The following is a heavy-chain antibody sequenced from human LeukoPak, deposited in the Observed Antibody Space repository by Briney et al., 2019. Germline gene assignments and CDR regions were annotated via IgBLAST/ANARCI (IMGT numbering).Heavy chain of an antibody. J-gene: IGHJ4*02. CDR3: ARDGSSGYVDY. V-gene: IGHV3-23*01. D-gene: IGHD3-22*01. CDR2: ISGSGSGGST. CDR1: GFTFRSYA. Sequence: GGSLRLSCAASGFTFRSYAMSWVRQAPGKGLEWVSTISGSGSGGSTYYADSVKGRFTISRDNAKNSLYLQMNSLRAEDTAVYYCARDGSSGYVDYWGQGTLVTVSS.